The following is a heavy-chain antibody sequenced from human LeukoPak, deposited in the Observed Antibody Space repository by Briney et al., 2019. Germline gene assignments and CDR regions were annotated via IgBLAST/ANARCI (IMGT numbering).Heavy chain of an antibody. V-gene: IGHV1-18*01. Sequence: ASVKVSCKASGYTFTSYGISWVRQAPGQGLEWMGWISAYNGNTNYAQKLQGRVTMTTDTSTSTAYMELRSLRSDDTAVCYCARERAFIVVVPAARGDAFDIWGQGTMVTVSS. D-gene: IGHD2-2*01. CDR1: GYTFTSYG. CDR2: ISAYNGNT. J-gene: IGHJ3*02. CDR3: ARERAFIVVVPAARGDAFDI.